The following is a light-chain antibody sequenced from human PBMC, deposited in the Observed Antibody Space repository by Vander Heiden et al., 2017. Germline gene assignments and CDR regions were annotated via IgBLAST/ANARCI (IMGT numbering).Light chain of an antibody. CDR2: LNSDGSH. V-gene: IGLV4-69*01. CDR1: SGHSSYD. CDR3: QTWGTGIHVV. Sequence: QLVLTQSPSASASLGASVKLTCTLSSGHSSYDIAWHQQRPEKGPRYLMRLNSDGSHNKGDGIPDRFSGSSSGAERHLTISSLQSEDEADYYCQTWGTGIHVVFGGGTKLTVL. J-gene: IGLJ2*01.